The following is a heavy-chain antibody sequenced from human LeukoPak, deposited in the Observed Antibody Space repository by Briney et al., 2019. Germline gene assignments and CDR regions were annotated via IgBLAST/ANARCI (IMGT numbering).Heavy chain of an antibody. CDR3: ARDKTSVGADYYFDY. V-gene: IGHV1-58*02. J-gene: IGHJ4*02. CDR1: GFTFTSSA. CDR2: IVVGSGNT. D-gene: IGHD1-26*01. Sequence: ASVKVSCKASGFTFTSSAMQWVRQARGQRLEWIGWIVVGSGNTNYAQKFQGRVTITADKSTSTAYMELSSLRSEDTAVYYCARDKTSVGADYYFDYWGQGTLVTVSS.